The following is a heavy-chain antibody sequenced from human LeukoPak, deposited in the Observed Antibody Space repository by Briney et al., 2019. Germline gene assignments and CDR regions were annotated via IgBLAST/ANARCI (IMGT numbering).Heavy chain of an antibody. Sequence: PGRSLRLSCAASGFTFSSYGMHWVRQAPGKGLAWVAFIGHEGSNKYYADSVNGRFTISRDDSKSTLYLQMNSLRAEDTAVYYCVKDGHWTFDYWGQGTLVTVSS. V-gene: IGHV3-30*02. J-gene: IGHJ4*02. D-gene: IGHD1-1*01. CDR1: GFTFSSYG. CDR3: VKDGHWTFDY. CDR2: IGHEGSNK.